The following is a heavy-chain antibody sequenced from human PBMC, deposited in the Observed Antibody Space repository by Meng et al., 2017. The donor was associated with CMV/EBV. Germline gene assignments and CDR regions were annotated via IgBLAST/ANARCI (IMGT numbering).Heavy chain of an antibody. J-gene: IGHJ6*02. CDR1: GFTFSSYS. Sequence: GESLKISCAASGFTFSSYSMNWVRQAPGKGLEWVSYISSSSSTIYYADSVKGRFTISRDNAKNSLYLQMNSMRAEDTAVYYCARDSPVRYCSGGSCYYYYYGKDVWGQGTTVTVSS. CDR3: ARDSPVRYCSGGSCYYYYYGKDV. V-gene: IGHV3-48*04. CDR2: ISSSSSTI. D-gene: IGHD2-15*01.